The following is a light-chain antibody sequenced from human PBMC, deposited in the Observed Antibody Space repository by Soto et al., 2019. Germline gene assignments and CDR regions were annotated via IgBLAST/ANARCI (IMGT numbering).Light chain of an antibody. CDR1: GSLLYNNTYNY. Sequence: EIVMTQSPLTLPVTTREPASLSCRSSGSLLYNNTYNYLDWYVQKPGQSPQRLIYFGSNRAPGVPDRFSGSGSGTDFTLKINRVEAEDVGTYYCMQALQSLTFGQGTRLEIK. J-gene: IGKJ5*01. CDR3: MQALQSLT. CDR2: FGS. V-gene: IGKV2-28*01.